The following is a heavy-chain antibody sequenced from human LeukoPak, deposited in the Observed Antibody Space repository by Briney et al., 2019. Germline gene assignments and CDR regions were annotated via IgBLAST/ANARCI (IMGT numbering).Heavy chain of an antibody. Sequence: GGSLRLSCAASGFTFSSYAMSWVRQAPGKGLEWVSAISGSGGSTYYADSVKGRFTISRDNSKNTLYLQMNSLRAEDTAVYYCATKTGTTYYDILTGYSFDAFDIWGQGTMVTVSS. J-gene: IGHJ3*02. CDR3: ATKTGTTYYDILTGYSFDAFDI. D-gene: IGHD3-9*01. CDR2: ISGSGGST. V-gene: IGHV3-23*01. CDR1: GFTFSSYA.